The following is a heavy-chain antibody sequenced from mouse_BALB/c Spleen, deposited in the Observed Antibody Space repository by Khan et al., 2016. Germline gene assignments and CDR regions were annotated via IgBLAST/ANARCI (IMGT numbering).Heavy chain of an antibody. Sequence: EVQLQESGPSLVKLSQTLSLTCSATGDSITSCYLNWIRKFPGNKLEYMGYISHSGSTSYYPSLKSRISITRDTPKNQHYLQLNSVTTEDTATYYYARYDGSSLVRGMDYWGQGTSVTVSS. D-gene: IGHD1-1*01. J-gene: IGHJ4*01. CDR3: ARYDGSSLVRGMDY. CDR1: GDSITSCY. CDR2: ISHSGST. V-gene: IGHV3-8*02.